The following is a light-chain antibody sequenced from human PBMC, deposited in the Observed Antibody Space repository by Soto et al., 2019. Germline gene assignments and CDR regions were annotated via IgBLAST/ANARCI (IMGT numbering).Light chain of an antibody. CDR2: GAS. V-gene: IGKV3-15*01. Sequence: DIVMTQSPATLSVSPGERATLSCRASQSVSSKLAWYQQKPGQAPRLLIYGASTRATGIPARFSGGGSGTEFTLTISSLQSEDFAVYYCQHYNNGLTFGGGTKVDIK. CDR1: QSVSSK. CDR3: QHYNNGLT. J-gene: IGKJ4*01.